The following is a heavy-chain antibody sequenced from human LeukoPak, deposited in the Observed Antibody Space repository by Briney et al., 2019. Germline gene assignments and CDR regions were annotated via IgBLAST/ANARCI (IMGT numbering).Heavy chain of an antibody. J-gene: IGHJ4*02. Sequence: SETLSLTCAVSGGSISSSNWWSWVRQPPGKGLEWIGEIYHSGSTNYNPSLKSRVTIAVDKSKNQFSLKLSSVTAANTAVYYCARDSRGYYYDSSGYYLFDYWGQGTLVTVSS. V-gene: IGHV4-4*02. CDR2: IYHSGST. CDR3: ARDSRGYYYDSSGYYLFDY. CDR1: GGSISSSNW. D-gene: IGHD3-22*01.